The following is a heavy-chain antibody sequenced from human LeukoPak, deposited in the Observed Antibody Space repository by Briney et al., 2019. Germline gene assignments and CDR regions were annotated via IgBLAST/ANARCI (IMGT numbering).Heavy chain of an antibody. Sequence: SGPTLVKPTPTLTLTCTFSGFSLSTSGVGVGWIRQPPRKALEWLALIYLDDDKRYIPSLKSRPTITKDTSKNQVVLTMTNLDPVDTATYYCAPSVATLGFDYWGQGTLVTVSS. CDR3: APSVATLGFDY. V-gene: IGHV2-5*02. CDR2: IYLDDDK. CDR1: GFSLSTSGVG. J-gene: IGHJ4*02. D-gene: IGHD5-12*01.